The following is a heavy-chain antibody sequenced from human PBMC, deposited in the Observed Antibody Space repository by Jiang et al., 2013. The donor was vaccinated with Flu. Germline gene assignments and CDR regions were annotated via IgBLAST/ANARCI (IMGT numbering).Heavy chain of an antibody. V-gene: IGHV5-10-1*01. D-gene: IGHD4-23*01. J-gene: IGHJ6*03. Sequence: GAEVKKPGESLRISCKGSGYSFTSYWISWVRQMPGKGLEWMGRIDPSDSYTNYSPSFQGHVTISADKSISTAYLQWSSLKASDTAMYYCASLVKRGLYYYYYMDVWGKGTTVTVSS. CDR1: GYSFTSYW. CDR2: IDPSDSYT. CDR3: ASLVKRGLYYYYYMDV.